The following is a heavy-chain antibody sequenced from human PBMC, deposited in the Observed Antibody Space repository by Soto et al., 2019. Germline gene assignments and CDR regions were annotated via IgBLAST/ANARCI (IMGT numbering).Heavy chain of an antibody. D-gene: IGHD1-26*01. CDR3: ARGVSAGVDY. CDR2: MQPSTGRT. CDR1: GYSFTSLD. J-gene: IGHJ4*02. V-gene: IGHV1-8*01. Sequence: QVQLVQSGAEVREPGASVKVSCKASGYSFTSLDINWVRQTAGQGPEWMGWMQPSTGRTGYAQKFQGRVTMTRDTSINTAYMELTTLTSDDTAFYYCARGVSAGVDYWGKGTLVTVSS.